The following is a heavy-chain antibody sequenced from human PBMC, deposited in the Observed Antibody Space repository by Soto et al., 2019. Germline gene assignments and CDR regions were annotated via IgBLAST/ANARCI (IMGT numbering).Heavy chain of an antibody. V-gene: IGHV3-21*01. CDR2: ISSSSSYI. J-gene: IGHJ5*02. CDR1: GFTFSSYS. CDR3: ASTGDIVVVPAANLNWFDP. Sequence: ESGGGLVKPGGSLRLSCAASGFTFSSYSMNWVRQAPGKGLEWVSSISSSSSYIYYADSVKGRFTISRDNAKNSLYLQMNSLRAEDTAVYYCASTGDIVVVPAANLNWFDPWGQGTLVTVSS. D-gene: IGHD2-2*01.